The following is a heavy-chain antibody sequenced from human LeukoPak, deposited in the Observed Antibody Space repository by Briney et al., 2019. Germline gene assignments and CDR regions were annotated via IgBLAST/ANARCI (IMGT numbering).Heavy chain of an antibody. D-gene: IGHD1-26*01. CDR2: ISGSSSYI. CDR3: ARDLLGWELHYFDY. V-gene: IGHV3-21*01. CDR1: GFTFSTYN. J-gene: IGHJ4*02. Sequence: TGGSLRLSCAASGFTFSTYNMNWVRQAPGKGLEWVSSISGSSSYIYYADSVKGRFSISRDNAKNSLYLQMNSLRAEDTAVYYCARDLLGWELHYFDYWGQGTLVTVSS.